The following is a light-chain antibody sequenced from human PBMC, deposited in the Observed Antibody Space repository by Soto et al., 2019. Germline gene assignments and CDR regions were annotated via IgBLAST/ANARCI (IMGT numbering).Light chain of an antibody. J-gene: IGKJ1*01. Sequence: EIVLTQSPGTLSLSPGERATLSCRTSQSVSNNYLAWYQQKPGQAPRLLIYGASSRATGIPDRFSGSGSGTDFTLTISRLEPEDFAVYYCQQYGSSPGTFGHGTKVDI. CDR3: QQYGSSPGT. CDR1: QSVSNNY. V-gene: IGKV3-20*01. CDR2: GAS.